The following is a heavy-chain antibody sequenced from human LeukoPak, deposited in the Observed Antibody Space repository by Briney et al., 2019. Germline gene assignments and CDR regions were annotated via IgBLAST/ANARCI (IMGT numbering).Heavy chain of an antibody. CDR1: VYTFTSYD. Sequence: ASVNVSCKASVYTFTSYDINWVRQATGQGLEWMGWMNPNSGNTGYAQKFQGRVTMTMNTSISTAYMELSSLRSEDTAVYYCARRSRSYGSGNIGGYWGQGTLVTVSS. CDR2: MNPNSGNT. D-gene: IGHD3-10*01. V-gene: IGHV1-8*01. CDR3: ARRSRSYGSGNIGGY. J-gene: IGHJ4*02.